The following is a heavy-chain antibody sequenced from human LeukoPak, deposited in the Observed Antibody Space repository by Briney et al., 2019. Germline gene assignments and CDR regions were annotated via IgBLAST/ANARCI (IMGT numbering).Heavy chain of an antibody. CDR1: GGSISSHY. J-gene: IGHJ4*02. CDR3: ARQGRGYGGNSDY. CDR2: IYYSGST. Sequence: SETLSHTCTVSGGSISSHYWTWIRQPPGKGLEWIGYIYYSGSTNYNPSLKSRVTISVDTSKNQFSLKLSSVTAADTAVYYCARQGRGYGGNSDYWGQGTLVTVSS. V-gene: IGHV4-59*08. D-gene: IGHD4-23*01.